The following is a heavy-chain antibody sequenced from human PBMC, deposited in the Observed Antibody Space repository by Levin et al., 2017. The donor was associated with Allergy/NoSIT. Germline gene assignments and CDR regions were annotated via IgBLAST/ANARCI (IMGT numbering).Heavy chain of an antibody. CDR1: GFTFSSYA. Sequence: LSLTCAASGFTFSSYAMHWVRQAPGKGLEWVAVISYDGSNKYYADSVKGRFTISRDNSKNTLYLQMNSLRAEDTAVYYCARSSCGGDCSDFDYWGQGTLVTVSS. CDR2: ISYDGSNK. CDR3: ARSSCGGDCSDFDY. D-gene: IGHD2-21*02. J-gene: IGHJ4*02. V-gene: IGHV3-30*04.